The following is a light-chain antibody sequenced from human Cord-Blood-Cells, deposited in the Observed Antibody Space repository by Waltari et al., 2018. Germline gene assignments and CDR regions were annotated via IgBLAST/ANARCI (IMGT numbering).Light chain of an antibody. CDR3: QQYGSSPPYS. J-gene: IGKJ2*03. Sequence: ELVLTQSPGTLSLSPGERATLSCRASQSVSSIYLAWYQQKPGQAPRRLIYGASSRATGSPDRFSGSGSGTDFTLTISRLEPEDFAVYYCQQYGSSPPYSFGQGTKLEIK. CDR1: QSVSSIY. CDR2: GAS. V-gene: IGKV3-20*01.